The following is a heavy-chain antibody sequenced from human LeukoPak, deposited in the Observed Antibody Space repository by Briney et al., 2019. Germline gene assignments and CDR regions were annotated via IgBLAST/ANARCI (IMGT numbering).Heavy chain of an antibody. CDR3: ALVDRYYYDSSGYNWFDP. D-gene: IGHD3-22*01. V-gene: IGHV1-69*01. CDR1: GGTFSSYA. J-gene: IGHJ5*02. CDR2: IIPIFGTA. Sequence: SVKVSCKASGGTFSSYAISWVRQAPGQGLEWMGGIIPIFGTANYAQKFQGRVTIAADESTSTAYMELSSLRSEDTAVYYCALVDRYYYDSSGYNWFDPWGQGTLVTVSS.